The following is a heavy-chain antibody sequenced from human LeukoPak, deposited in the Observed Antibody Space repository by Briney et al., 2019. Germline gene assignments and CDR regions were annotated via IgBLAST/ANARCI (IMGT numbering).Heavy chain of an antibody. CDR2: ISWKSGSI. V-gene: IGHV3-9*01. CDR3: AKDIQGSSSWYAFDI. D-gene: IGHD6-13*01. Sequence: GGSLRLSCAASGFTFDDYAMHWVRQAPGKGLEWVSGISWKSGSIGYADSVKGRFTISRGNAKNSLYLQMNSLRAEDTALYYCAKDIQGSSSWYAFDIWGQGTMVTVSS. CDR1: GFTFDDYA. J-gene: IGHJ3*02.